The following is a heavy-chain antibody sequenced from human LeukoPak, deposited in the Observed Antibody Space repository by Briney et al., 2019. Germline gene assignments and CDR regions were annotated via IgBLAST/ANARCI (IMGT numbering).Heavy chain of an antibody. D-gene: IGHD4-11*01. V-gene: IGHV3-48*03. CDR1: GFILSSYE. CDR2: ISNSGSTI. J-gene: IGHJ6*02. Sequence: GGSLRLSCAASGFILSSYEMNWVRQAPGKGLEWVSYISNSGSTIYYADSVKGRFTISRDNAKNSLFLQMNSLRAEDTAVYYCARGGYSNANKFYYYGMDGWGQGTTVTV. CDR3: ARGGYSNANKFYYYGMDG.